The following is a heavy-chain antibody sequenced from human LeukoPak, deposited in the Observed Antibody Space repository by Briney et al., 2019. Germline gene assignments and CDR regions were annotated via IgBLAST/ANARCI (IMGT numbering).Heavy chain of an antibody. CDR1: GFTFSRHW. D-gene: IGHD2/OR15-2a*01. CDR3: ARDGGHSTDFDY. J-gene: IGHJ4*02. V-gene: IGHV3-7*01. CDR2: IKQDGSER. Sequence: GGSLRLSCAASGFTFSRHWMSWVRQAPGKGPEWVANIKQDGSERYYVDSVKGRFTISRDNARNSLYLQMNSLRAEDTAVYYCARDGGHSTDFDYWGQGTLVTVSS.